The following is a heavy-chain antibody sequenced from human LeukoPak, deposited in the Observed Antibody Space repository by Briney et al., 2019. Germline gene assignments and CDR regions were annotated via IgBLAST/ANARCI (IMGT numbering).Heavy chain of an antibody. CDR1: GFTFSSYG. D-gene: IGHD3-16*02. CDR3: ARLARYPQNAFDI. J-gene: IGHJ3*02. CDR2: IWYDGSNK. Sequence: GGSLRLSCAASGFTFSSYGMHWVRQAPGKGLEWVAVIWYDGSNKYYADSVKGRFTISRDNSKNTLYLQMNSLRAEDTAVYYCARLARYPQNAFDIWGQGTMVTVSS. V-gene: IGHV3-33*01.